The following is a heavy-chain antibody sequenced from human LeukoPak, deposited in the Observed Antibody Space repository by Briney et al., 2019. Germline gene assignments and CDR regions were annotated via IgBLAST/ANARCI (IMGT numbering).Heavy chain of an antibody. CDR1: GFTFSSNY. J-gene: IGHJ4*02. CDR3: ARDGTTDILTGYDYYFDY. D-gene: IGHD3-9*01. V-gene: IGHV3-66*01. CDR2: IYSGGST. Sequence: GGSLRLSCAASGFTFSSNYMSWVRQAPGKGLEWVSVIYSGGSTYYADSVKGRFTISRDNSKNTLYLQMNSLRAEDTAVYYCARDGTTDILTGYDYYFDYWGQGTLVTVSS.